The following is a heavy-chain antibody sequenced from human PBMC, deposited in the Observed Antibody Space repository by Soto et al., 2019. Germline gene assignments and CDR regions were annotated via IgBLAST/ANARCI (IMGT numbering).Heavy chain of an antibody. CDR3: AKGWFYDVLTGPDS. CDR2: ISYNANKT. V-gene: IGHV3-30*18. Sequence: GGSLRLSCAASGFTFNSYGMHWVRQAPGKGLDWVAVISYNANKTYYADSVKGRFSISRDNSKNTLYLQMNSLRVDDTAIYYCAKGWFYDVLTGPDSWGQGTLVTVSS. D-gene: IGHD3-9*01. CDR1: GFTFNSYG. J-gene: IGHJ5*01.